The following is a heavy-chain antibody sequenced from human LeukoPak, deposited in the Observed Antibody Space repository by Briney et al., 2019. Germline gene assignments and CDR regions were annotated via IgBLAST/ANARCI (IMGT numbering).Heavy chain of an antibody. CDR1: GFNFSDYY. V-gene: IGHV3-53*01. CDR3: ARVGAVTFDY. D-gene: IGHD4-17*01. J-gene: IGHJ4*02. CDR2: IYSGGST. Sequence: GGSLRLSCAASGFNFSDYYMSWIRQAPGKGLEWVSVIYSGGSTYYADSVKGRFTISRDNSKNTLYLQMNSLRAEDTAVYYCARVGAVTFDYWGQGTLVTVSS.